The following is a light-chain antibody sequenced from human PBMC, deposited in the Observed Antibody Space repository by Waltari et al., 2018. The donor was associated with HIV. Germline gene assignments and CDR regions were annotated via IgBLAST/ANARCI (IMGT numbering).Light chain of an antibody. J-gene: IGLJ2*01. Sequence: QSALTQPPSASGSPGQSVAISCTVTSSDIGAYNFVSWYQQQPCSAPKLIIFEVTKRPTGVPDHFSGSKSGNTASLTVSGLLPEDDADYYGSSYAGSNRFVVFGGGTRLTVL. CDR1: SSDIGAYNF. CDR2: EVT. CDR3: SSYAGSNRFVV. V-gene: IGLV2-8*01.